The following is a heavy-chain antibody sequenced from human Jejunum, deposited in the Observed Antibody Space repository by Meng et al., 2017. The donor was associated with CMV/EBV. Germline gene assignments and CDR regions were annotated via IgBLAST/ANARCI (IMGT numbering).Heavy chain of an antibody. V-gene: IGHV1-69*12. J-gene: IGHJ4*02. CDR2: IIPIFRTP. CDR3: ARGFSNGYQPFDY. D-gene: IGHD2-2*01. Sequence: QVPLLQSGAGVKKPGSSVKVPCTSSGGSVNNYAINWVRQAPGQGLEWMGGIIPIFRTPQYAQKFQGRLTITADGPTGTTFMELSSLTSDDTAIYYCARGFSNGYQPFDYWGQGTLVTVSS. CDR1: GGSVNNYA.